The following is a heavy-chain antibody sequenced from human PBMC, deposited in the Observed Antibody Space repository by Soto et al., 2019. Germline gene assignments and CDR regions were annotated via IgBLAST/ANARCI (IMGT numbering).Heavy chain of an antibody. V-gene: IGHV1-2*04. CDR1: GYTFTGYY. CDR3: ARDWVGAHGGAYYYYGMDV. Sequence: ASVKVSCKASGYTFTGYYMHWVRQAPGQGLEWMGWINPNSGGTNYAQKFQGWVTMTRDTSISTAYMELSRLRSDDTAVYYCARDWVGAHGGAYYYYGMDVWGQGTTVTVSS. J-gene: IGHJ6*02. D-gene: IGHD1-26*01. CDR2: INPNSGGT.